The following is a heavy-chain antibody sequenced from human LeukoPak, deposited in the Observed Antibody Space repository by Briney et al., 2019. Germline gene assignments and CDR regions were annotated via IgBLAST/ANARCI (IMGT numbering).Heavy chain of an antibody. CDR2: INQDGSEK. J-gene: IGHJ3*02. CDR3: ASSGSSWYGAFDI. CDR1: GFTFSSFW. Sequence: GGSLRLSCAASGFTFSSFWMSWVRQAPGKGLEWVANINQDGSEKYYVDSVKGRFTISRDNAKNSLYLQMSSLRAEDTAVYYCASSGSSWYGAFDIWGQGTMVTVSS. V-gene: IGHV3-7*01. D-gene: IGHD6-13*01.